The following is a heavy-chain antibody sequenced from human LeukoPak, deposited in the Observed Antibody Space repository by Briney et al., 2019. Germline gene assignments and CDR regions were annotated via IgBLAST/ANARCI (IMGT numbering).Heavy chain of an antibody. J-gene: IGHJ6*02. CDR2: INPNSGGT. CDR1: GYTFTGYY. Sequence: ASVKVSCKASGYTFTGYYIHWVRQAPGQGLEWMGWINPNSGGTNYALKFQGWVTMTRDTSISTAYMELSRLRSDDTAVYYCASGYCSSSSCYPDYYGMDVWGQGTTVTVSS. D-gene: IGHD2-2*03. CDR3: ASGYCSSSSCYPDYYGMDV. V-gene: IGHV1-2*04.